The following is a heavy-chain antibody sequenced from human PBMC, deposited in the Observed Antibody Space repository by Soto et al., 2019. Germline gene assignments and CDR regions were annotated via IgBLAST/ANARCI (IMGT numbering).Heavy chain of an antibody. J-gene: IGHJ4*02. D-gene: IGHD2-15*01. CDR1: GFTFSSYG. Sequence: QVQLVESGGGVVQPGRSLRLSCAASGFTFSSYGMHWVGQAPGKGLEWVAVIWYDGSNKYYADSVKGRFTISRDNSKNTLYLQMNSLRAEDTAVYYCARGRCSGGSCLIDYWGQGTLVTVSS. CDR2: IWYDGSNK. V-gene: IGHV3-33*01. CDR3: ARGRCSGGSCLIDY.